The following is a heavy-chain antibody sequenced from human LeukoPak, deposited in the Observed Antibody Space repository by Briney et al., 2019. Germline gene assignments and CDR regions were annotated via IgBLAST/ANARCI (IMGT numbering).Heavy chain of an antibody. D-gene: IGHD3-9*01. J-gene: IGHJ4*02. CDR3: AISDILTGYYSTTFDY. CDR2: ISAYNGNT. V-gene: IGHV1-18*01. CDR1: GYTFTSYG. Sequence: ASVKVSRKASGYTFTSYGISWVRQAPGQGLEWMGWISAYNGNTNYAQKLQGRVTMTTDTSTSTAYMELRSLRSDDTAVYYCAISDILTGYYSTTFDYWGQGTLVTVSS.